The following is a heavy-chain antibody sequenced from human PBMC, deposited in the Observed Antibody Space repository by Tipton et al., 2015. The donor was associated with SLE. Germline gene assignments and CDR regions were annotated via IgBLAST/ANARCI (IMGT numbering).Heavy chain of an antibody. CDR1: GDSISGYY. J-gene: IGHJ6*03. CDR2: ISYSGNT. D-gene: IGHD3-10*01. V-gene: IGHV4-59*01. CDR3: ARDGGITTDIDV. Sequence: LRLSCNVSGDSISGYYWNWIRQPPGKGLEWVGFISYSGNTNYNPSLKCRVTISIDTSNNLFYLRLMSVTAADTAAYYCARDGGITTDIDVWGKGITVTVSS.